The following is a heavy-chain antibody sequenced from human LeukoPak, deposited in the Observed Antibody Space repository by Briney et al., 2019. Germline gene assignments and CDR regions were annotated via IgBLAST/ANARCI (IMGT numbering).Heavy chain of an antibody. D-gene: IGHD3-3*01. CDR1: GGSISSSSYY. Sequence: LETLSLTCTVSGGSISSSSYYWGWIRQPPGKGLEWIGSIYYSGSTYYNPSLKSRVTISVDTSKNQFSLKLSSVTAADTAVYYCARRGNSGYDFWSGYLDNWFDPWGQGTLVTVSS. CDR2: IYYSGST. CDR3: ARRGNSGYDFWSGYLDNWFDP. V-gene: IGHV4-39*01. J-gene: IGHJ5*02.